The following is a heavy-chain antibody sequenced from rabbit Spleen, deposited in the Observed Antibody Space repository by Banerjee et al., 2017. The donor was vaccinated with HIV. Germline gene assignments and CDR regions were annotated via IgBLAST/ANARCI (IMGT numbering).Heavy chain of an antibody. CDR2: IDPVFGIT. D-gene: IGHD4-1*01. V-gene: IGHV1S47*01. Sequence: QEQLVESGGGLVQPGGSLKLSCKASGFDFSSYGVSWVRQVPGKGLEWIGYIDPVFGITYYANWVNGRFTISRDNAQNTLFLQLNSLTAADTATYFCVREVAAKFSLWGPGTLVTVS. CDR3: VREVAAKFSL. CDR1: GFDFSSYG. J-gene: IGHJ4*01.